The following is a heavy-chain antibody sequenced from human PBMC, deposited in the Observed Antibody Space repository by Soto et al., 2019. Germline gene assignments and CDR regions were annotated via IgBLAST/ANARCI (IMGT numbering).Heavy chain of an antibody. CDR2: IVVGSGNT. CDR3: GADLAPPDPYNCSEP. J-gene: IGHJ5*02. Sequence: SVKVSCKASGFTFSSSGIHWVRQARGQRLEWIGWIVVGSGNTNYAQKFQERVTITRDVSTNTAYMELTSLRSEDTAVYYCGADLAPPDPYNCSEPWGQGTLVTVSS. D-gene: IGHD3-16*01. V-gene: IGHV1-58*02. CDR1: GFTFSSSG.